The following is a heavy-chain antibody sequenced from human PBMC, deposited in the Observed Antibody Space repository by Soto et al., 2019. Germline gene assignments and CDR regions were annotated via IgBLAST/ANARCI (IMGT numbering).Heavy chain of an antibody. CDR3: AHRRVWSSDWYDWFDP. J-gene: IGHJ5*02. V-gene: IGHV2-5*02. CDR2: ISWDDDK. Sequence: AAVPTLVNPTQTLTLTCTLSGVSLTTVGVRVGWIRQPPGMALEWLAIISWDDDKHYRPTLSNRVTITKDSSKNQVVLIMTNMESVDTGTYYCAHRRVWSSDWYDWFDPWGEGMLVTVS. CDR1: GVSLTTVGVR. D-gene: IGHD6-19*01.